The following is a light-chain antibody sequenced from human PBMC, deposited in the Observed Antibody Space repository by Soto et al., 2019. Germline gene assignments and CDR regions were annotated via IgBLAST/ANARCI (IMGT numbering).Light chain of an antibody. V-gene: IGKV1-13*02. J-gene: IGKJ4*01. CDR2: DAS. Sequence: AIQLTQSPSSLSASVGDRVTITCRASEVISSALAWYQQKPGRSPNLLISDASYLEGGVPSRFSGSGSGTDFTLTIDRLQSADFAVYYCQQYDRWPVTFGGGTKVEIK. CDR1: EVISSA. CDR3: QQYDRWPVT.